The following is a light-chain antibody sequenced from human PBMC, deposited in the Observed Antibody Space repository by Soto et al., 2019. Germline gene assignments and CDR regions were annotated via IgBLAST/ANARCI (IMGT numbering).Light chain of an antibody. V-gene: IGLV2-23*01. CDR3: CSYAGSSLWV. Sequence: QSVLTQPASVSGSPGQSITISCTGTSSDVGSYNLVSWYQQHPGKAPKLMIYEGSKRPSGVSNRFSGSKSGNTASLTISGLQAEDEADYYCCSYAGSSLWVFGGGTQLTV. CDR2: EGS. J-gene: IGLJ3*02. CDR1: SSDVGSYNL.